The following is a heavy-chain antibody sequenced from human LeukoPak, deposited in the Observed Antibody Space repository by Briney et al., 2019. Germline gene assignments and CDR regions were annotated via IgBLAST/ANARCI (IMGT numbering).Heavy chain of an antibody. CDR3: ARRAGSMTRNWFDP. CDR2: INHSGST. D-gene: IGHD3-10*01. V-gene: IGHV4-34*01. J-gene: IGHJ5*02. CDR1: GGSISSCY. Sequence: SETLSLTCTVSGGSISSCYWSWIRQPPGKGLEWIGEINHSGSTNYNPSLKSRVTISVDTSKNQFSLKLSSVTAADTAVYYCARRAGSMTRNWFDPWGQGTLVTVSS.